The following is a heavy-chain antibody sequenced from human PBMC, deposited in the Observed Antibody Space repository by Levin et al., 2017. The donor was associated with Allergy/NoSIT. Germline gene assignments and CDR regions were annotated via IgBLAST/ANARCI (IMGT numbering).Heavy chain of an antibody. J-gene: IGHJ4*02. Sequence: GGSLRLSCAASGFTFSSYSMNWVRQAPGKGLEWVSSISSSSSYIYYADSVKGRFTISRDNAKNSLYLQMNSLRAEDTAVYYCASDKTYSRLFDYWGQGTLVTVSS. CDR1: GFTFSSYS. V-gene: IGHV3-21*01. CDR2: ISSSSSYI. CDR3: ASDKTYSRLFDY. D-gene: IGHD6-13*01.